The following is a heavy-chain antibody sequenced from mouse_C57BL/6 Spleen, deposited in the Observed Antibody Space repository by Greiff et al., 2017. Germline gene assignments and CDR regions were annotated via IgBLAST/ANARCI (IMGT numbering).Heavy chain of an antibody. CDR1: GYTFTSYW. J-gene: IGHJ1*03. D-gene: IGHD2-3*01. CDR3: ARRGYDHYWYFDV. Sequence: QVQLQQPGAELVKPGASVKLSCKASGYTFTSYWMQWVKQRPGQGLEWIGAIDPSDSYTNYNQKFKGKATLTVDTSSSTAYMQLSSLTSEDSAVYYCARRGYDHYWYFDVWGTGTTVTVSS. V-gene: IGHV1-50*01. CDR2: IDPSDSYT.